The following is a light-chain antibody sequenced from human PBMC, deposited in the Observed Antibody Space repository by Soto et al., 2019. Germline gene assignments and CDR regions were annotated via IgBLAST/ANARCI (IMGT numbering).Light chain of an antibody. J-gene: IGKJ1*01. Sequence: EIAMTQSPATLSVSPGERATLSCRASQSVSSNLAWYQQTPGQAPRLLIFGASIRATGIPARFSGSGSGTDFTLTISSLEPEDFALYYCQQRSSWPRTFGQGTKVDIK. CDR2: GAS. V-gene: IGKV3-11*01. CDR3: QQRSSWPRT. CDR1: QSVSSN.